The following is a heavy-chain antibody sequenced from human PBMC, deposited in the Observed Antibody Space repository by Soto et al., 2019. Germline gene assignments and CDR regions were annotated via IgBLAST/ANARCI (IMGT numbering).Heavy chain of an antibody. CDR1: GFTFISYS. CDR3: ARGAETRPYYFDY. Sequence: EVQLVESGGGLVKPGGSRRLPVAASGFTFISYSMNWFPRAPGKGREWVSSISSSISYIYYADSVKGRFTISRDNAKNSLYLQMNSLRAEDTAVYYCARGAETRPYYFDYWGQGTLVTVSS. J-gene: IGHJ4*02. CDR2: ISSSISYI. V-gene: IGHV3-21*01.